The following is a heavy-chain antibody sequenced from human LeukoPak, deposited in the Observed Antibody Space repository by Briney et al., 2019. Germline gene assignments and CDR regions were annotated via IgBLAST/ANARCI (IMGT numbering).Heavy chain of an antibody. CDR2: IYTSGST. D-gene: IGHD5-18*01. J-gene: IGHJ6*02. V-gene: IGHV4-4*07. Sequence: SETLSLTCTVSGGSISSYYWSWIRQPAGKGLEWIGRIYTSGSTNYNPSLKSRVTTSVDTSKNQFSLKLSSVTAADTAVYYCARDLNSYDYYYYGMDVWGQGTTVTVSS. CDR1: GGSISSYY. CDR3: ARDLNSYDYYYYGMDV.